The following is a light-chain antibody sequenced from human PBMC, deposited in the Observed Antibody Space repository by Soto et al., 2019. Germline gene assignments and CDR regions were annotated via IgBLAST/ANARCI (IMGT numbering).Light chain of an antibody. Sequence: QSALTQPASVSGSPGQSITISCTGTSSDVGGYNYVSWYQQHPGKVPKVMIYDVGRRPSGVPDRFSGSKSGNTASLTISGLQAEDEAVYFCCSYAGNKTVVFGGGTKVTVL. J-gene: IGLJ3*02. CDR1: SSDVGGYNY. CDR2: DVG. CDR3: CSYAGNKTVV. V-gene: IGLV2-11*01.